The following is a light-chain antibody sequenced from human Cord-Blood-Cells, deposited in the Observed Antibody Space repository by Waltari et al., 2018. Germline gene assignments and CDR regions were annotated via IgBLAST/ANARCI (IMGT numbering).Light chain of an antibody. CDR1: QSISSY. V-gene: IGKV1-39*01. J-gene: IGKJ5*01. CDR3: QQSYSTPPIT. CDR2: AAS. Sequence: DIQMTQSPSSLSASVGDRVTITCRASQSISSYLNWYQQKPGKAPKLLIYAASSFQSGVPSRFSGSGAGTDFTLTISSLQPEDFATYYCQQSYSTPPITCGQGTRLEIK.